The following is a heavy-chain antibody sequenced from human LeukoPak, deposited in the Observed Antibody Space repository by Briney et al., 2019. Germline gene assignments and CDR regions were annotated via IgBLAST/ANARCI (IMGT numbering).Heavy chain of an antibody. CDR2: ISGSGSIT. J-gene: IGHJ6*02. Sequence: PGGSLRLSCAASGFTFSSYAMSWVRQAPGKGLEWVSGISGSGSITYYADSVKGRFTISRDNSKNTLYLQMNSLRAEDTAVYYCAKGGSPTTPMDVWGQGTTVTVSS. D-gene: IGHD4-17*01. V-gene: IGHV3-23*01. CDR3: AKGGSPTTPMDV. CDR1: GFTFSSYA.